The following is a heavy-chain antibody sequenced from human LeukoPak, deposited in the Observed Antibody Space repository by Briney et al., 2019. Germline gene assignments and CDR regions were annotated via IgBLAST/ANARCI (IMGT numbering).Heavy chain of an antibody. J-gene: IGHJ4*02. CDR1: GFTFSSYA. D-gene: IGHD6-13*01. CDR3: AKAPLTIAAAGLTYFDY. Sequence: PGGSLRLSCAASGFTFSSYAMSWVRQAPGKGLEWVSAISGSGGSTYYADSVKGRFTISRDNSKNTLYLQMNSLRAEDTDVYYCAKAPLTIAAAGLTYFDYWGQGTLVTVSS. V-gene: IGHV3-23*01. CDR2: ISGSGGST.